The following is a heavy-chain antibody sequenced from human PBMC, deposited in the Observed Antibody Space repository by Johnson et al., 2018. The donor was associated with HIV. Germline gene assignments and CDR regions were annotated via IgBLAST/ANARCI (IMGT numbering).Heavy chain of an antibody. V-gene: IGHV3-30*02. CDR3: AKDFIAAAGHDAFDI. D-gene: IGHD6-13*01. CDR1: GFTFDDYG. CDR2: IRYDGSNK. J-gene: IGHJ3*02. Sequence: VQLVESGGGLVQPGGSLRLSCAASGFTFDDYGMSWVRQAPGKGLEWVAFIRYDGSNKYYADSVTGRFPISRDNSKNTLYLQMNSLRAEDTAVYYCAKDFIAAAGHDAFDIWGQGTMVTVSS.